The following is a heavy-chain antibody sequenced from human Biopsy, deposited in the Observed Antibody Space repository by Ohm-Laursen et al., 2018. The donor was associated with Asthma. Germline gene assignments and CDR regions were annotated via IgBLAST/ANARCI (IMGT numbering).Heavy chain of an antibody. CDR1: GGSITSSSYY. V-gene: IGHV4-39*01. CDR2: MYHSGSP. J-gene: IGHJ4*02. Sequence: GTLSLTCTVSGGSITSSSYYWGWIRQPPGKWMEWIGSMYHSGSPYYHPSLKSRATISVDTSKNQLSLKMSSVTAADTAVYFCVRHQYSSSWSTFDYWGQGALVTVSS. D-gene: IGHD3-22*01. CDR3: VRHQYSSSWSTFDY.